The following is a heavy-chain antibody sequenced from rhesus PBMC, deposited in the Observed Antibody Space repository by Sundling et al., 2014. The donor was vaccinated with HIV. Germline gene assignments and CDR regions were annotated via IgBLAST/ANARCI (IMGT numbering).Heavy chain of an antibody. CDR1: GGSISGYY. V-gene: IGHV4-165*02. J-gene: IGHJ4*01. CDR2: ITGSRGTT. D-gene: IGHD1-1*01. CDR3: ARSLWIYDS. Sequence: QVQLQESGPGLVKPSETLSLTCAVSGGSISGYYWNWIRQPPGKGLEWIGYITGSRGTTYYNPSLNSRVTISTDTSKNQFSLKLRSVTAADTAVYYCARSLWIYDSWGQGVLVTVSS.